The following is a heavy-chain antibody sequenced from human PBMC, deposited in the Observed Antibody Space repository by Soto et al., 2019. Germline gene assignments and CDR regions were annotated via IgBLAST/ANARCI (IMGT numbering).Heavy chain of an antibody. J-gene: IGHJ5*02. D-gene: IGHD2-2*01. CDR1: GYTFSSYD. Sequence: ASVKVSCKASGYTFSSYDINWVRQATGQGLEWMGWMNPNSGNTGYAQKFQGRVTMTRNTSISTAYMELNSLRSDDTAVYYCARGTETCTATHCYANNWFGPCGQGKLVTVSS. CDR3: ARGTETCTATHCYANNWFGP. V-gene: IGHV1-8*01. CDR2: MNPNSGNT.